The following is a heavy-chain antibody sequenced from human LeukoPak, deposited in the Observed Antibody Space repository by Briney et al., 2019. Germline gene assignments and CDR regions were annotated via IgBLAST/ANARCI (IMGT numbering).Heavy chain of an antibody. Sequence: GGSLRLSCAASGFTFSSYGMHWVRQAPGKGLEWVAVISYDGSNKYYADSVKGRFTISRDNSKNTLYLQMNSLRAEDTAVYSCAKDRGWRAPAYYVSGGSWGGFDYWGQGTLVTVSS. CDR3: AKDRGWRAPAYYVSGGSWGGFDY. CDR2: ISYDGSNK. V-gene: IGHV3-30*18. CDR1: GFTFSSYG. J-gene: IGHJ4*02. D-gene: IGHD3-22*01.